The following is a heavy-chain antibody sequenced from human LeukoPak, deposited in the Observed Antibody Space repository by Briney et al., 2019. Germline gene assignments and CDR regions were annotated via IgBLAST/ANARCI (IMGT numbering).Heavy chain of an antibody. CDR3: ARCPLWTPRSGYDY. CDR1: GFTFRDYG. V-gene: IGHV3-30*02. Sequence: GGSLRLSCAASGFTFRDYGMHWVRQAPGKGLEWVAFIRYDGSSLYYADSVKGRFTISRDNSKNTLYLQMNSLRAEDTAVYYCARCPLWTPRSGYDYWGQGTLVTVSS. J-gene: IGHJ4*02. CDR2: IRYDGSSL. D-gene: IGHD5-12*01.